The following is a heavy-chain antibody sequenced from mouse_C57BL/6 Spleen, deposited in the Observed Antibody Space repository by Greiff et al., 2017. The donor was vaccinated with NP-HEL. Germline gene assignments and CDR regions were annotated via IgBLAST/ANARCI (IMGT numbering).Heavy chain of an antibody. CDR2: IDPSDSYT. D-gene: IGHD1-1*01. J-gene: IGHJ1*03. V-gene: IGHV1-50*01. CDR3: ARSGYYGSSPYWYFDV. CDR1: GYTFTSYW. Sequence: QVQLQQPGAELVKPGASVKLSCKASGYTFTSYWMQWVKQRPGQGLEWIGEIDPSDSYTNYNQKFKGKATLTVDPSSSTAYMQLSSLTAEDSAVYYCARSGYYGSSPYWYFDVWGTGTTVTVSS.